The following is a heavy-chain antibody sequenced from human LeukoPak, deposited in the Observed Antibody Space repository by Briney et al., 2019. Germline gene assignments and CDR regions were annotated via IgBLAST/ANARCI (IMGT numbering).Heavy chain of an antibody. CDR1: GFTFSSYW. CDR3: ATGWSPLYYFDY. J-gene: IGHJ4*02. CDR2: IKQDGGEK. V-gene: IGHV3-7*01. D-gene: IGHD6-19*01. Sequence: GGSLRLSCAASGFTFSSYWMSWVRQAPGKGLEWVADIKQDGGEKNYVDSMKGRFTISRDNAKNSLYLQMNSLRAEDTAVYYCATGWSPLYYFDYWGQGTLVTVSS.